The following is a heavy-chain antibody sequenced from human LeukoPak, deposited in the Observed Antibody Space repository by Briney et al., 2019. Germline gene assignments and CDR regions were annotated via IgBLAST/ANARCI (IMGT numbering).Heavy chain of an antibody. V-gene: IGHV3-30*02. D-gene: IGHD3-3*01. CDR1: GFTFNNYG. CDR2: IRYNGNNQ. Sequence: PGGSLRLSCAASGFTFNNYGMHWVRQAPGKGLEWVAFIRYNGNNQYYADSVKGRFTISRDNSKNTLYLQMNSLRAEDTAVYYCARDWNYYYMDVWGKGTTVTISS. CDR3: ARDWNYYYMDV. J-gene: IGHJ6*03.